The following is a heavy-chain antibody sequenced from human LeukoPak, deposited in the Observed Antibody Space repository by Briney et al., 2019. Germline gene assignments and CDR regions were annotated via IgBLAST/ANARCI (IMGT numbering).Heavy chain of an antibody. CDR2: IYHSGST. J-gene: IGHJ4*02. D-gene: IGHD5-18*01. CDR3: ARGGYSYGVNFDY. CDR1: GGSISSGGYS. Sequence: PSETLSLTCTVSGGSISSGGYSWSWIRQPPGKGREWFGYIYHSGSTYYNPSLKSRVTISVDRSKNQFSLKLSSVTAADTAVYYCARGGYSYGVNFDYWGQGTLVTVSS. V-gene: IGHV4-30-2*01.